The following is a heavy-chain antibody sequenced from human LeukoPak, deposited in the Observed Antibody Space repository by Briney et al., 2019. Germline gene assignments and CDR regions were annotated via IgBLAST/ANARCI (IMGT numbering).Heavy chain of an antibody. V-gene: IGHV1-2*02. CDR2: IYPYTGAT. D-gene: IGHD3-10*01. Sequence: GASVKVSCKPSGYTFISYGISWVRQAPGQGLECMGWIYPYTGATHYAQKFQGRVAMTRDTSISTAYMELSGLRPDDTAVYYCARDGPAQMVDFDYWGQGTLVTVSS. CDR1: GYTFISYG. J-gene: IGHJ4*02. CDR3: ARDGPAQMVDFDY.